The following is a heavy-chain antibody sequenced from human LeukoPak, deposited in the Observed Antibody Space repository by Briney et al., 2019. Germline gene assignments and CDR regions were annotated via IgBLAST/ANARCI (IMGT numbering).Heavy chain of an antibody. CDR1: GFTFSGSA. V-gene: IGHV3-73*01. Sequence: GGSLRLSCAASGFTFSGSAMHWVRQASGKGLEWVGRIRSKANSYATAYAASVKGRFTISRDDSKNTAYLQMNSLKTEDTAVYYCTRHVRGPGDDFWSGYLDYWGQGILVPVSS. CDR3: TRHVRGPGDDFWSGYLDY. D-gene: IGHD3-3*01. J-gene: IGHJ4*02. CDR2: IRSKANSYAT.